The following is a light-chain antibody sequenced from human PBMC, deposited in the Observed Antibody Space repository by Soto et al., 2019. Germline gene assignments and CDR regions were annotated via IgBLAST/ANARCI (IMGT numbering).Light chain of an antibody. J-gene: IGLJ2*01. V-gene: IGLV1-44*01. CDR2: SNN. CDR1: SSNIGSNT. CDR3: AAWDDSPSGFVV. Sequence: QAVVTQPPSASGTPGQRVTISCSGSSSNIGSNTVNWYQQLPGTAPRLLIYSNNQRPSGVPDRFSGSKSGTSASLAISGLQSEDEADYYCAAWDDSPSGFVVFGGGTKVTVL.